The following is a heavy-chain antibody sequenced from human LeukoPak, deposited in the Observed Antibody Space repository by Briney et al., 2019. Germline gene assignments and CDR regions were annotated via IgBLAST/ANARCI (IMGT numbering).Heavy chain of an antibody. J-gene: IGHJ4*02. CDR1: GFTFGMYA. CDR2: LSGSGGST. CDR3: AKVSDSSDY. V-gene: IGHV3-23*01. D-gene: IGHD3-10*01. Sequence: GGSLRLSCAASGFTFGMYAMSWVRQAPGKGLEWVSTLSGSGGSTYYADSVKGRFTISGDESKNTLSLQMNSLRPEDTAVYYCAKVSDSSDYWGQGTLVTVSS.